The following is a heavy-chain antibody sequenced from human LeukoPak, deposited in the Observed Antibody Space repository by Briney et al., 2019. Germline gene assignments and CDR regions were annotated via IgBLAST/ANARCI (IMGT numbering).Heavy chain of an antibody. D-gene: IGHD3-9*01. CDR3: SKQKTAYEILTGYYPYYFDY. Sequence: GGSLRLSCAASGFTFSSYSMNGVRQAPGKGLEWVSSISSSSSYIYYADSVKGRFTISRDNSKNTLYLQMNSLRAEDTAVFFFSKQKTAYEILTGYYPYYFDYWGQGTLVTVSS. V-gene: IGHV3-21*04. CDR2: ISSSSSYI. J-gene: IGHJ4*02. CDR1: GFTFSSYS.